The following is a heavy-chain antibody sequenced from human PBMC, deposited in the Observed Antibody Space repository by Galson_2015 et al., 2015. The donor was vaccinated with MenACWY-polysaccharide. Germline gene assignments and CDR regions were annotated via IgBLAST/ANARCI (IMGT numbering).Heavy chain of an antibody. D-gene: IGHD3-10*01. CDR1: GYSFTNYW. Sequence: QSGAEVKKPGESLKISCKGSGYSFTNYWIGWVRQMPGKGLEWMGIINPGDSDIRYSPSFQGQVTISADKSISTAYLQWSSLKASDTAMYYCARNYGSGSYRLNFGYWGQGTLVTVSS. V-gene: IGHV5-51*01. CDR2: INPGDSDI. CDR3: ARNYGSGSYRLNFGY. J-gene: IGHJ4*02.